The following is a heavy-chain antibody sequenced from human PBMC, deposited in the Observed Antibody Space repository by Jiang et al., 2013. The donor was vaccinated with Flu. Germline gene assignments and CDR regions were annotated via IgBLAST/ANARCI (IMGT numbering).Heavy chain of an antibody. CDR3: VRERYHYDKFGYPLGGEYDF. CDR2: IWYDGSHK. V-gene: IGHV3-33*01. J-gene: IGHJ4*02. D-gene: IGHD3-22*01. CDR1: GFKFSNFG. Sequence: QLLESGGGVVQPERSLRLSCAASGFKFSNFGMHWVRQAPGKGLEWVAVIWYDGSHKYFVDSVKGRFTISRDNSRNTLYLQMNAVRAEDTAVYYCVRERYHYDKFGYPLGGEYDFWGQGTLVTVSS.